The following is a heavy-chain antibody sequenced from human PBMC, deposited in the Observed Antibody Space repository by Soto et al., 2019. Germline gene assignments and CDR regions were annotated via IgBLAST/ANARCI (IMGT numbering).Heavy chain of an antibody. V-gene: IGHV4-61*01. Sequence: SETLSLTCSVSGVSVSSGSHYWSWFRQSTGQGLEWIGFIYYSGRTNYNPSLKSRVTISVATSKNQFSLKLNSVTAADTAVYYCARARLYDALDDWGPVTVVNVSS. CDR2: IYYSGRT. J-gene: IGHJ3*01. CDR3: ARARLYDALDD. CDR1: GVSVSSGSHY. D-gene: IGHD2-15*01.